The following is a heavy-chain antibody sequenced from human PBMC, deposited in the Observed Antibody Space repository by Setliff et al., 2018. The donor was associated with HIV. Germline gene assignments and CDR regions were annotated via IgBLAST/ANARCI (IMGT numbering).Heavy chain of an antibody. CDR2: SFGDDDK. D-gene: IGHD3-9*01. V-gene: IGHV2-5*02. CDR3: AHMNYDRLTVSYTGFDY. J-gene: IGHJ4*02. Sequence: SGHTLVNPTQTVTLTCTFSGVTVTGGGVGVGWIRQPPGKGLEWLALSFGDDDKRYTPSLRRRRAITKDTSKSQVTLTMTNMDPVDTATYYCAHMNYDRLTVSYTGFDYWGQGILVPVSS. CDR1: GVTVTGGGVG.